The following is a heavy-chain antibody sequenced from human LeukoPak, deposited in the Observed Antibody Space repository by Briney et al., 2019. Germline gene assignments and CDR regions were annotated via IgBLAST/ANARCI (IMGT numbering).Heavy chain of an antibody. Sequence: GGSLRLSCAASGFTFSNYAMSWVRQAPGKGLEWVSAISGSGGSTYYADSVKGRFTISRDNAKNSLYLQMNSLRAEDTAVYYCATYIVVVVAAGNRNALSGGYFDYWGQGTLSPSPQ. CDR2: ISGSGGST. J-gene: IGHJ4*02. CDR3: ATYIVVVVAAGNRNALSGGYFDY. V-gene: IGHV3-23*01. CDR1: GFTFSNYA. D-gene: IGHD2-15*01.